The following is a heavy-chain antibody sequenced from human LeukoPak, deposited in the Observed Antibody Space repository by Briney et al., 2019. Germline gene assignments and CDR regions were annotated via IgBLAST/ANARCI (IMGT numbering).Heavy chain of an antibody. CDR1: GFTFSSYY. CDR3: AKAAGVMIPYNWFDP. V-gene: IGHV3-23*01. J-gene: IGHJ5*02. D-gene: IGHD2-21*01. Sequence: GGPLKLSCAASGFTFSSYYMSWVRQAPGKGPEGVSSITGSGDSTYYIDSVKGRFTISRDNSKNTLYLQMNSLRAEDTAIYYCAKAAGVMIPYNWFDPWGQGTLVTVSS. CDR2: ITGSGDST.